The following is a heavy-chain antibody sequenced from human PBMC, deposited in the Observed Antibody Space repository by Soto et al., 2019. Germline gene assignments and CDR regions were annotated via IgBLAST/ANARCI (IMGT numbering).Heavy chain of an antibody. V-gene: IGHV3-30-3*01. CDR3: AIASINSGWYFKGGYNYAMDV. CDR2: ISYDGSNK. CDR1: GFTFNTFA. Sequence: QVQLVESGGGVVQPGRSLRLSCAASGFTFNTFAMHWVRQAPGKGLEWVAVISYDGSNKFYADSVKGRFTISRDNSKNTLFLQMTSLRAEDTAVYYCAIASINSGWYFKGGYNYAMDVWGQGTAVTVSS. J-gene: IGHJ6*01. D-gene: IGHD6-19*01.